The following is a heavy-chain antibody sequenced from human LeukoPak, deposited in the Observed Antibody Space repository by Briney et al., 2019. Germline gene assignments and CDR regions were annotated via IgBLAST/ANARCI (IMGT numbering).Heavy chain of an antibody. Sequence: GGSLRLSCAASGYTFSNYAMHWVRQAPGKGLEWVAVILYDGSMKYYADSLKGRFTISRDNPKKSLYLQMNSLRAEDTAVYYCARGGDFWSGYSFDYWGQGTLVSVSS. J-gene: IGHJ4*02. D-gene: IGHD3-3*01. V-gene: IGHV3-30*04. CDR3: ARGGDFWSGYSFDY. CDR2: ILYDGSMK. CDR1: GYTFSNYA.